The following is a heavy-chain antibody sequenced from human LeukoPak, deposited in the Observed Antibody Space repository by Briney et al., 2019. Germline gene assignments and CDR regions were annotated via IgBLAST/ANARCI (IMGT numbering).Heavy chain of an antibody. CDR2: IYYSGST. Sequence: SETLSLTRTVSGGSISSYYWSWIRQPPGKGLEWIGYIYYSGSTNYNPSLKSRVTISVDTSKNQFSLKLSSVTAADTAVYYCARVRGYSGYGPDYYGMDVWGQGTTVTVSS. J-gene: IGHJ6*02. CDR1: GGSISSYY. V-gene: IGHV4-59*01. CDR3: ARVRGYSGYGPDYYGMDV. D-gene: IGHD5-12*01.